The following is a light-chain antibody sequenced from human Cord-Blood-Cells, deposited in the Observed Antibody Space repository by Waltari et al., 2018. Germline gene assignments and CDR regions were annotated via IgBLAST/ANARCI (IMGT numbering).Light chain of an antibody. CDR2: TVY. V-gene: IGKV2-30*01. Sequence: DVVMTQSPLSLPVTLGQPASISCRSRQSLLYSDGNTYLNWFQQRRGQYPRRLIYTVYNRDSGVPDRFSGIGSGTDFTLKISRVEAEDVGVYYCMQGTHRPATFGQGTKVEIK. CDR3: MQGTHRPAT. J-gene: IGKJ1*01. CDR1: QSLLYSDGNTY.